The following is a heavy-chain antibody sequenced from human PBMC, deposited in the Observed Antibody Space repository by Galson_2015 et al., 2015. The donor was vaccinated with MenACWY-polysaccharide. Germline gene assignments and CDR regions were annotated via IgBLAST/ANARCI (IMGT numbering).Heavy chain of an antibody. J-gene: IGHJ4*02. CDR3: VRLLGGVSFDS. V-gene: IGHV2-5*02. CDR1: GFSVTATGVG. Sequence: LVKPTQTLSLTCTFSGFSVTATGVGVGWIRQPPGKAPEWLAHIYWDGDKSFSPSLGARLTITKDTSRDQVVLTMTDMDPVDTATYYCVRLLGGVSFDSWGQGTL. CDR2: IYWDGDK. D-gene: IGHD1-26*01.